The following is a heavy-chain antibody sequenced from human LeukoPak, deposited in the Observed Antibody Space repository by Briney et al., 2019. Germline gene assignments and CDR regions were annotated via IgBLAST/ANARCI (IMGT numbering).Heavy chain of an antibody. CDR1: GFTFSAYA. D-gene: IGHD6-13*01. Sequence: PGGSLRLSCAASGFTFSAYAMTWVRQAPGKGLEWVSPISGSGETFYADSVKGRFTVSRDNSDNTLHLQMNSLRAEDTATYFCAKKRLIEATGGGNYFDYWGQGTLVTVSS. CDR3: AKKRLIEATGGGNYFDY. J-gene: IGHJ4*02. CDR2: ISGSGET. V-gene: IGHV3-23*01.